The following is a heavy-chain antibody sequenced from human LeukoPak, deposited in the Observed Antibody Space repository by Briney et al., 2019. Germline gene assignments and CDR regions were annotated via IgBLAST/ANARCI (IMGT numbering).Heavy chain of an antibody. Sequence: PGGSLRLSCAASGFTFSSYSMNWVRQAPGKGLEWVSSISSSSSYIYYADSVKGRFTISRDNAKNSLYLQMNSLRAEDTAVYYCARGPPGFRVGDYWGQGTLVTVSS. D-gene: IGHD1-1*01. CDR1: GFTFSSYS. CDR2: ISSSSSYI. V-gene: IGHV3-21*01. J-gene: IGHJ4*02. CDR3: ARGPPGFRVGDY.